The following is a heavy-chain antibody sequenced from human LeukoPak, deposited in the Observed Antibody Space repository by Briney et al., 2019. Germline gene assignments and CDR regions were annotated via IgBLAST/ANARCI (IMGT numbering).Heavy chain of an antibody. J-gene: IGHJ4*02. D-gene: IGHD4-11*01. Sequence: GAPVKVSCKASGYILTSHYMHWVRQAPGQGLEWMGIINPSGGSTSYAQKFQGRVTMTRDTSTSTVYMELSSLRSEDTAVYYCARDLGTTVTTGPYWGQGTLVTVSS. CDR3: ARDLGTTVTTGPY. CDR1: GYILTSHY. V-gene: IGHV1-46*01. CDR2: INPSGGST.